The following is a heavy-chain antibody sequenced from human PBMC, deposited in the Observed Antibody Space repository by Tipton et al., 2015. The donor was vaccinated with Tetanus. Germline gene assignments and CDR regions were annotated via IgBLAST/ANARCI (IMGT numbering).Heavy chain of an antibody. Sequence: SLRLSCAASGLSFSRDTMNWVRQAPGKGLEWVSYISASSATIYYADSVKGRFTISRDNARNSLYLQMNSLRDEDTAVYYCSRGERLEFCSSINCYLDYWGQGTLVTVSS. J-gene: IGHJ4*02. V-gene: IGHV3-48*02. CDR1: GLSFSRDT. CDR2: ISASSATI. D-gene: IGHD2-2*01. CDR3: SRGERLEFCSSINCYLDY.